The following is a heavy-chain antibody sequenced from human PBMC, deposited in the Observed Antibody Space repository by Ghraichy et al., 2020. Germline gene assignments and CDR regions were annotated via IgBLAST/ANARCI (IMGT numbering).Heavy chain of an antibody. V-gene: IGHV3-64*01. D-gene: IGHD3-9*01. CDR1: GFTFSSST. CDR3: VRDLDWTYDY. Sequence: LSLTCAVSGFTFSSSTMHWVRQAPGKGLEYVLAIRRKGERTYYANSVKGRFTISGDDSKNTLYLQMDSLRLDDMAVYYCVRDLDWTYDYWGQGTPVTVSS. CDR2: IRRKGERT. J-gene: IGHJ4*02.